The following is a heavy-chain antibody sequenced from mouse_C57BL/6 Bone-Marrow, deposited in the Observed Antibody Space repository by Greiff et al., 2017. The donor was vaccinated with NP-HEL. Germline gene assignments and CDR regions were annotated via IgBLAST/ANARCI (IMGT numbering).Heavy chain of an antibody. V-gene: IGHV1-82*01. CDR2: IYPGDGDT. J-gene: IGHJ3*01. CDR3: ARMGGFAY. CDR1: GYAFSSSW. Sequence: QVQLQQSGPELVKPGASVKISCKASGYAFSSSWMNWVKQRPGKGLEWIGRIYPGDGDTNYNGKFKGKATLTADKSSSTAYMQHSSLTSEDSAVYFCARMGGFAYWGQGTLVTVSA.